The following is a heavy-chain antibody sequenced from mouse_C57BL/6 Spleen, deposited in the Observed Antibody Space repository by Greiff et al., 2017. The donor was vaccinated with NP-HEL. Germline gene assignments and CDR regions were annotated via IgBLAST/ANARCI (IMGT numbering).Heavy chain of an antibody. V-gene: IGHV1-59*01. Sequence: VQLQQPGAELVRPGTSVKLSCKASGYTFTSYWMHWVKQRPGQGLEWIGVIDPSDSYTNYNQKFKGKATLTVDKSSSTAYMQLSSLTSEDSAVYYCARYRHYDYDGDFDYWGQGTTLTVSS. CDR1: GYTFTSYW. J-gene: IGHJ2*01. D-gene: IGHD2-4*01. CDR3: ARYRHYDYDGDFDY. CDR2: IDPSDSYT.